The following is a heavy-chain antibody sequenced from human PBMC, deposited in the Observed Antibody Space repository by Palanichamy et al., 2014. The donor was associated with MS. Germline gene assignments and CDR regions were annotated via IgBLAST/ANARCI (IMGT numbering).Heavy chain of an antibody. D-gene: IGHD5/OR15-5a*01. Sequence: QVQLVQSGAEVKKPGASVKVSCKASGYRFSDYYMHWVRQAPGQGLEWMGWYNPNSGGTDYAQKFEGRVTMTRDTSISTAYMELSRLTSDDTAVYYCARDSVRTVSTGNRGLCNYWGQGSLVTVSS. J-gene: IGHJ4*02. CDR3: ARDSVRTVSTGNRGLCNY. CDR2: YNPNSGGT. CDR1: GYRFSDYY. V-gene: IGHV1-2*02.